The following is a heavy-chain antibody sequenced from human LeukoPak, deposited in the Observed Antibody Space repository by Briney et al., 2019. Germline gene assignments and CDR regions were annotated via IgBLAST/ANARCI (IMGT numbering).Heavy chain of an antibody. D-gene: IGHD6-13*01. CDR3: ATLRPRQQLVVDQ. Sequence: GGSLRLSCAASGFTFSSYEMHWVRQAPGKGLEWVSYITSSGSTMYYADSVKGRFTISRDNAKNSLYLQMSSLRAEDTAVYYCATLRPRQQLVVDQWGQETLVSVSS. CDR2: ITSSGSTM. V-gene: IGHV3-48*03. CDR1: GFTFSSYE. J-gene: IGHJ4*02.